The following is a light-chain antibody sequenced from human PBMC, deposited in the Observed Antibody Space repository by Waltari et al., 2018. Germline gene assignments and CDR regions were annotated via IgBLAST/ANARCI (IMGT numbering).Light chain of an antibody. J-gene: IGLJ3*02. CDR1: AFPKQY. CDR3: LSGDNSGPWV. CDR2: GDS. V-gene: IGLV3-25*03. Sequence: SHELTQPPSVSVSPGQTARITCSGDAFPKQYAHWYQQKPGQVPVVIIYGDSGRPSGIPDRFSGSSLGTTVTLTISRVQSEDEAEYYCLSGDNSGPWVFGGGTKLTVL.